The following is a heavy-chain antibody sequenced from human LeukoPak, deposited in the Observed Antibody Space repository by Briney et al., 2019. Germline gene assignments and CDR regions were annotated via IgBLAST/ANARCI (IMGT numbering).Heavy chain of an antibody. D-gene: IGHD4-11*01. CDR1: GFTYSDYS. V-gene: IGHV3-23*01. Sequence: ETGGSLRLSCAASGFTYSDYSMNCVRQAPGRGLEWVSGIGAGGTFTYYADSVKGRFTISRDNSRNTLYLQMNSLRADDTAVYYCAKDLHYTSYGYHFDYWGQGTLVTVSS. J-gene: IGHJ4*02. CDR2: IGAGGTFT. CDR3: AKDLHYTSYGYHFDY.